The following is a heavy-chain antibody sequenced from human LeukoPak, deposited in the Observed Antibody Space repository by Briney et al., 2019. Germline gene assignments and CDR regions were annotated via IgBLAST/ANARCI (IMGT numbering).Heavy chain of an antibody. CDR3: ARVKGLLYSSSPAMPFDY. CDR2: INPNSGGT. J-gene: IGHJ4*02. V-gene: IGHV1-2*02. D-gene: IGHD6-13*01. Sequence: GASVKVSCKASGYTFTGYYMHWVRQAPGQGLEWMGWINPNSGGTNYAQKFQGMVTMTRDTSISTAYMELSRLRSDDTAVYYCARVKGLLYSSSPAMPFDYWGQGTLVTVSS. CDR1: GYTFTGYY.